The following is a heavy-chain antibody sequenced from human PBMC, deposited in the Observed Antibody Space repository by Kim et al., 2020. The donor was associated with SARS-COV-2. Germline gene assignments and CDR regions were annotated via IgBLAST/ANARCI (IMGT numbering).Heavy chain of an antibody. CDR3: ARGEWELLFDY. CDR1: GYSISSGYY. CDR2: IYHSGST. V-gene: IGHV4-38-2*02. J-gene: IGHJ4*02. D-gene: IGHD1-26*01. Sequence: SETLSLTCTVSGYSISSGYYWGWIRQPPGKGLEWIGSIYHSGSTYYNPSLKSRVTISVDTSKNQFSLKLSSVTAADTAVYYCARGEWELLFDYWGQGTL.